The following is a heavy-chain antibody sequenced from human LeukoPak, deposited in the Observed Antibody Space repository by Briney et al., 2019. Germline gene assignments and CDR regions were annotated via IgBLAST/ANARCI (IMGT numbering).Heavy chain of an antibody. CDR1: GFTFSNYN. Sequence: GGSLRLSCAASGFTFSNYNMNWVRQAPGKELEWVSSISSSSSHIYYADSVEGRFTISRDNAKNSLYLQMNNLKAEDTAVYYCTRVVLVGTTYSYFDYWGQGTLVTVSS. D-gene: IGHD1-26*01. V-gene: IGHV3-21*04. CDR3: TRVVLVGTTYSYFDY. J-gene: IGHJ4*02. CDR2: ISSSSSHI.